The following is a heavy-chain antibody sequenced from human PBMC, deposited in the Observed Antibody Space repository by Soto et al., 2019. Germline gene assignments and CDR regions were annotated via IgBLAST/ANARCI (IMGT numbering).Heavy chain of an antibody. CDR2: ISYDGNNQ. V-gene: IGHV3-30*18. Sequence: GGSLRLSCAASGFIFSNYGMHWVRQAPGKGLEWVAIISYDGNNQYYADSVRDQFAISRDNSKNTLFLQMNSLRPEDTAVYYCAKLPRGYNYYDRSGYRATNNAAFDIWGQGTMVTVSS. CDR3: AKLPRGYNYYDRSGYRATNNAAFDI. CDR1: GFIFSNYG. D-gene: IGHD3-22*01. J-gene: IGHJ3*02.